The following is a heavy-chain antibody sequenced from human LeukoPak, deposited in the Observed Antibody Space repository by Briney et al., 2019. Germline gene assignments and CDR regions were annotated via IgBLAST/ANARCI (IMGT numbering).Heavy chain of an antibody. D-gene: IGHD3/OR15-3a*01. CDR2: IKQDGSEK. V-gene: IGHV3-7*03. J-gene: IGHJ4*02. CDR3: ATSYDMGWLIGY. CDR1: GFTFGDTW. Sequence: GGSLRLSCAASGFTFGDTWMNWVRQVPGQGLEWVANIKQDGSEKFYVASVKGRFTISRDDGKSSLYLQMNSLRAEDTALYYCATSYDMGWLIGYWGQGTLVTVSS.